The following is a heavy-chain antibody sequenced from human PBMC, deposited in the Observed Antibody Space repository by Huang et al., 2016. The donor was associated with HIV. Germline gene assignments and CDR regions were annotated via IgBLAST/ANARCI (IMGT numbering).Heavy chain of an antibody. Sequence: QVFLVASAGGVVQPGGSLSISCAASGFSFSNYGLHWVRLAPGKGLEWVTFRKYDGSEKKYADSVKGRFRISRDNLRKTVFVQMNSLRPEDTAVYYCSAQRRDAYRGDTFEIWGQGTVVTVSS. V-gene: IGHV3-30*02. CDR2: RKYDGSEK. D-gene: IGHD4-4*01. CDR3: SAQRRDAYRGDTFEI. J-gene: IGHJ3*02. CDR1: GFSFSNYG.